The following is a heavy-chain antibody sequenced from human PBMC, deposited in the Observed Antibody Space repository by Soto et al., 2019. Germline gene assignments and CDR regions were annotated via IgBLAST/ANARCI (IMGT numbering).Heavy chain of an antibody. J-gene: IGHJ5*02. Sequence: EVQLVESGGGLVQPGGSLRLSCAASGFTVSSNYMSWVRQAPGKGLEWVSVIYSGGSTYYADSVKGRFTISRHNSKNTLYLQMNSLRAEDTAVYYCARVQYYYGSGTGAGWFDPWGQGTLVTVSS. V-gene: IGHV3-53*04. CDR1: GFTVSSNY. CDR3: ARVQYYYGSGTGAGWFDP. D-gene: IGHD3-10*01. CDR2: IYSGGST.